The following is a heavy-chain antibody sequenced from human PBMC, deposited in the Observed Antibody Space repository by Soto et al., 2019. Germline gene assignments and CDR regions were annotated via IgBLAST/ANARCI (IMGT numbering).Heavy chain of an antibody. V-gene: IGHV3-21*01. CDR1: GFTFSSYS. Sequence: GGSLRLSCAASGFTFSSYSMNWVRQAPGKGLEWVSSISSSSSYIYYADSVKGRFTISRDNAKNSLYLQMNSLRAEDTAVYYCARVLGYSGYEEYYMDVWGKGTTVTVSS. J-gene: IGHJ6*03. CDR2: ISSSSSYI. CDR3: ARVLGYSGYEEYYMDV. D-gene: IGHD5-12*01.